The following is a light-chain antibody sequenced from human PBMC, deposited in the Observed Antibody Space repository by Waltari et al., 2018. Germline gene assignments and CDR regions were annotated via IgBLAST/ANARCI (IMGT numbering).Light chain of an antibody. J-gene: IGLJ3*02. Sequence: QSALTQPASVSGSPGQSFTISCTGTSSDVGGYNLVSWYQQHPGKAPKLLIYDVSEPPSGVSSRFSGSKSGNTASLTISGIQADDEADYYCCSYAGSFTWVFGGGTKVTVL. CDR2: DVS. CDR1: SSDVGGYNL. CDR3: CSYAGSFTWV. V-gene: IGLV2-23*02.